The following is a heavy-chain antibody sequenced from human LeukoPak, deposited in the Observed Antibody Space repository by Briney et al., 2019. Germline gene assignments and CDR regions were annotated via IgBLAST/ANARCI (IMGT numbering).Heavy chain of an antibody. CDR2: IIPIFGTA. V-gene: IGHV1-69*05. CDR3: ARVVPNYYYYMDV. CDR1: GGTFSSYA. Sequence: GSSVKVSCKASGGTFSSYAISWVRQAPGQGLEWMGRIIPIFGTANYAQKFQGRATITTDESTSTAYMELSSLRAEDTAVYYCARVVPNYYYYMDVWGKGTTVTVSS. D-gene: IGHD3-10*01. J-gene: IGHJ6*03.